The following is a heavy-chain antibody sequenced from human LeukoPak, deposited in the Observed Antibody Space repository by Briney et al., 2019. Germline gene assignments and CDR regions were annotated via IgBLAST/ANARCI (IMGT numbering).Heavy chain of an antibody. D-gene: IGHD6-19*01. CDR1: GFTFSSYA. CDR2: ISSSSTII. Sequence: GGSLRLSCAASGFTFSSYAMNWVRQAPGKGLEWVSYISSSSTIIYYADSVKGRFTISRDNAKNSLYLQMNSLRDEDTAVYYCARWFTSGRGFFDYWGQGILVTVSS. J-gene: IGHJ4*02. V-gene: IGHV3-48*02. CDR3: ARWFTSGRGFFDY.